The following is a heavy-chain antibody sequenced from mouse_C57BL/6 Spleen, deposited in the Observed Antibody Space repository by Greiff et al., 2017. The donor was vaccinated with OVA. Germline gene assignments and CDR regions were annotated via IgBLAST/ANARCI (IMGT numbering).Heavy chain of an antibody. J-gene: IGHJ4*01. CDR3: TRSSGNYLYAMDY. D-gene: IGHD2-1*01. Sequence: VQGVESGAELVRPGASVTLSCKASGYTFTDYEMHWVKQTPVHGLEWIGAIDPETGGTAYNQKFKGKAILTADKSSSTAYMELRSLTSEDSAVYYCTRSSGNYLYAMDYWGQGTSVTVSS. V-gene: IGHV1-15*01. CDR2: IDPETGGT. CDR1: GYTFTDYE.